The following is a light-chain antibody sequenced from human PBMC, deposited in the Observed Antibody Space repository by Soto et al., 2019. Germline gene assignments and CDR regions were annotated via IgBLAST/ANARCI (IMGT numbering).Light chain of an antibody. Sequence: QSVLAQPASVSGSPGQSITISCTGASSDVGGYDFVSWYQHHPGTPPKLIIYEVTHRPSGVSHRFSGSKSASTASLTISGLQVEEEAHSLCGSYSSTTTRELFGTGTKVTV. CDR2: EVT. V-gene: IGLV2-14*01. CDR3: GSYSSTTTREL. J-gene: IGLJ1*01. CDR1: SSDVGGYDF.